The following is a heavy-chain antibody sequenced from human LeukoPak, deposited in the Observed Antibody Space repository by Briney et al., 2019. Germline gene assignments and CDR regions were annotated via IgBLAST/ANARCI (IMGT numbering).Heavy chain of an antibody. CDR1: GFTFSSYG. CDR2: ISYDGSNK. CDR3: AKDLDYDSSGFFDY. V-gene: IGHV3-30*18. J-gene: IGHJ4*02. D-gene: IGHD3-22*01. Sequence: GGSLRLSCAASGFTFSSYGMHWVRQAPGKGLEWVAVISYDGSNKYYEDSVKGRFTISRDNSKNTLYLQMNSLRAEDTAVYYCAKDLDYDSSGFFDYWGQGTLVTVSS.